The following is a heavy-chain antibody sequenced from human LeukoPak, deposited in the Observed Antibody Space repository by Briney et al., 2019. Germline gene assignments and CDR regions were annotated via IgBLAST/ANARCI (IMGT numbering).Heavy chain of an antibody. CDR2: IYHSGST. V-gene: IGHV4-30-2*01. CDR3: ARAEYYYDSSGYYPGIFDY. J-gene: IGHJ4*02. Sequence: TSETLSLTCTVSGGSISNGDYYWSWIRQPPGKGLEWIGYIYHSGSTYYNPSLKSRVTISVDRSKNQFSLKLSSVTAADTAVYYCARAEYYYDSSGYYPGIFDYWGQGTLVTVSS. D-gene: IGHD3-22*01. CDR1: GGSISNGDYY.